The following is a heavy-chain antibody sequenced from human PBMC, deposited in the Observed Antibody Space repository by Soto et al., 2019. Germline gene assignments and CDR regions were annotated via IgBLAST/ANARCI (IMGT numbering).Heavy chain of an antibody. V-gene: IGHV4-59*01. CDR1: GGSISSYY. D-gene: IGHD6-19*01. CDR2: IFYNGNT. J-gene: IGHJ4*02. CDR3: ARCSDSIGWYAPCYIDY. Sequence: SETLSLTCTVSGGSISSYYRSWIRQPPGKGLEWLGYIFYNGNTNYNPSLKSRVTISVDTSKSQFSLNLSSVTAADTAVYYCARCSDSIGWYAPCYIDYWGQGTLVTVSS.